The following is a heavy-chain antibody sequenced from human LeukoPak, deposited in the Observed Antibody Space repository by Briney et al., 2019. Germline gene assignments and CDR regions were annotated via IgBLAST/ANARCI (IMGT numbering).Heavy chain of an antibody. J-gene: IGHJ3*02. D-gene: IGHD3-3*01. CDR3: ASRFPAAGAFDI. V-gene: IGHV1-69*05. CDR1: GGTFSSYA. CDR2: IIPIFGTA. Sequence: SVKVSCKASGGTFSSYATSWVRQAPGQGLEWMGGIIPIFGTANYAQKFQGRVTITTDESTSTAYMELSSLRSEDTAVYYCASRFPAAGAFDIWGQGTMVSLSS.